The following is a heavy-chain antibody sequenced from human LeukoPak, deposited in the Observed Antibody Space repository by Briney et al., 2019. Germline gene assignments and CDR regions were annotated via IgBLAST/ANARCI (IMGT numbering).Heavy chain of an antibody. CDR3: VRGRGVASHYYYYMDF. V-gene: IGHV4-59*01. D-gene: IGHD3-10*01. CDR2: IYSSGTT. Sequence: SETLSLTCTVSGGSMNNYYWSWIRQSPRRGLEWIGYIYSSGTTTYSPSLESRVTISLDASNNQFSLKMISLSAADTAMYYCVRGRGVASHYYYYMDFWGKGTTVIVSS. CDR1: GGSMNNYY. J-gene: IGHJ6*03.